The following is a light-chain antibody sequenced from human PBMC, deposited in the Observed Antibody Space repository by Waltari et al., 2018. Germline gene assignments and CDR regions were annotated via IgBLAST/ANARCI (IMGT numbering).Light chain of an antibody. Sequence: QSVLTQPPSASGTPGQRVTISCSGSTSNIGSNVVNWYQQFPGKAPKLLIYRSAPRPSGVPDRFSGSKSGTSASLAISGLQSEDEADYYCAAWDDSLHGHWVFGGGTKVTVL. CDR3: AAWDDSLHGHWV. J-gene: IGLJ3*02. CDR2: RSA. CDR1: TSNIGSNV. V-gene: IGLV1-44*01.